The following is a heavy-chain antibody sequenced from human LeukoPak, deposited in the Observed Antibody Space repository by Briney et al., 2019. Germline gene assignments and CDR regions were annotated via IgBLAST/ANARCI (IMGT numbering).Heavy chain of an antibody. CDR1: GFTFSSSW. J-gene: IGHJ3*02. V-gene: IGHV4-59*08. CDR2: IYYSGST. Sequence: NSGGSLRLSCAASGFTFSSSWMHWVRQPPGKGLEWIGYIYYSGSTNYNPSLKSRVTISVDTSKNQFSLKLSSVTAADTAVYYCAGSHYYDSSGADAFDIWGQGTTVTVSS. D-gene: IGHD3-22*01. CDR3: AGSHYYDSSGADAFDI.